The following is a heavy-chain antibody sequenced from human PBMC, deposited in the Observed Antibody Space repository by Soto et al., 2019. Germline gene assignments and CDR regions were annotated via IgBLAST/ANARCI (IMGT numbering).Heavy chain of an antibody. D-gene: IGHD3-3*01. CDR3: TTGLLGGAQYYTFHGMDV. V-gene: IGHV3-72*01. CDR1: GFTFSDHY. J-gene: IGHJ6*01. CDR2: SRNRVNSHTT. Sequence: EVQLVESGGGLVQPGGSLRLSCAASGFTFSDHYMDWVRQAPGKGLEWVARSRNRVNSHTTEYAASVKGRFTISRDESKSSLYLQMNSLKIEDTAVYYCTTGLLGGAQYYTFHGMDVWGQGTTVTVSS.